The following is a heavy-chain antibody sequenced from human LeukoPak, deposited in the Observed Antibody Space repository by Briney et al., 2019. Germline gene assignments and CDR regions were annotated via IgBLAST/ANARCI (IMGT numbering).Heavy chain of an antibody. CDR1: GGSFSGYY. CDR3: ARGLRGPGITIFGVALRGYNWFDP. D-gene: IGHD3-3*01. J-gene: IGHJ5*02. CDR2: INHSGST. V-gene: IGHV4-34*01. Sequence: SETLPLTCAVYGGSFSGYYWSWIRQPPGKGLEWIGEINHSGSTNYNPSLKSRVTISVDTSKNQFSLKLSSVTAADTAVYYCARGLRGPGITIFGVALRGYNWFDPWGQGTLVTVSS.